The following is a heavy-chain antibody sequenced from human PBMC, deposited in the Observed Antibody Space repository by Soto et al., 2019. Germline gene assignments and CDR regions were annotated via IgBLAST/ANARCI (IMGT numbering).Heavy chain of an antibody. D-gene: IGHD2-15*01. CDR1: GGSISSYY. Sequence: TGSGGSISSYYWSWIRQPPGKGLEWIGYIYYSGSTNYNPSLKSRVTISVDTSKNQFSLKLSSVTAADTAVYYCARDRRYCSGGSCYPNWFDPWGQGTLVTVSS. CDR3: ARDRRYCSGGSCYPNWFDP. CDR2: IYYSGST. V-gene: IGHV4-59*01. J-gene: IGHJ5*02.